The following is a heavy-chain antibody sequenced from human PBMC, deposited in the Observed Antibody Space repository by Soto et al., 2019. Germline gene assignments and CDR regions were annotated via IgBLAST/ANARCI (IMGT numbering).Heavy chain of an antibody. CDR1: GGSVSSGSYY. D-gene: IGHD5-18*01. Sequence: QVQLQESGPGLVKPSETLSLTCNVSGGSVSSGSYYWSWIRQPPGKGLEWIGHAYHSGSTSYNASLQSRVTISVDTSKQQFSLKLRSVTAADTAVYYCARGVAWTAMVNDAFDIWGQGTMVTVSS. V-gene: IGHV4-61*01. CDR3: ARGVAWTAMVNDAFDI. CDR2: AYHSGST. J-gene: IGHJ3*02.